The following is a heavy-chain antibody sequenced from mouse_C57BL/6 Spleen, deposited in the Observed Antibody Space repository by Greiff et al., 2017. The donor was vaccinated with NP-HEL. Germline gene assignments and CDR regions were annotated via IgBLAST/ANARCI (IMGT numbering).Heavy chain of an antibody. CDR1: GYTFTDYY. Sequence: VQLQQSGPELVKPGASVKISCKASGYTFTDYYMNWVKQSHGKSLEWIGDINPNNGGTSYNQKFKGKATLTVDKSSSTAYMELRSLTSEDSAVYYCARGDYYGSSSAYWGQGTLVTVSA. CDR2: INPNNGGT. D-gene: IGHD1-1*01. V-gene: IGHV1-26*01. CDR3: ARGDYYGSSSAY. J-gene: IGHJ3*01.